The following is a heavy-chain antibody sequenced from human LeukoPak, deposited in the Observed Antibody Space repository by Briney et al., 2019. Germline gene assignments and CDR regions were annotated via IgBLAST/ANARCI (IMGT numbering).Heavy chain of an antibody. J-gene: IGHJ6*02. Sequence: ASVKVSCKASGYTFTGYYMHWVRQAPGQGLEWMGQINPNSGGTNYAQKFQGRVTMTRDTSISTAYMELSRLRSDDTAVYYCAGGTLGRYYYDSSGYAPHGMDVWGQGTTVTVSS. CDR3: AGGTLGRYYYDSSGYAPHGMDV. CDR1: GYTFTGYY. D-gene: IGHD3-22*01. CDR2: INPNSGGT. V-gene: IGHV1-2*06.